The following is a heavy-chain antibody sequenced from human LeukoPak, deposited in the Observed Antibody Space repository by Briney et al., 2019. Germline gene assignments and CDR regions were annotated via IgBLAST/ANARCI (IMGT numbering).Heavy chain of an antibody. Sequence: GASVKVSCKASGYTFTSHHMHWLRQAPGQGLEWMGIINPSGGSATYAQKFQGRVTMTRDTSTSTVYMEVSSLRSEDTAAYYCARARLGSSASADCWGQGTLVTVSS. CDR1: GYTFTSHH. J-gene: IGHJ4*02. CDR2: INPSGGSA. D-gene: IGHD6-19*01. V-gene: IGHV1-46*01. CDR3: ARARLGSSASADC.